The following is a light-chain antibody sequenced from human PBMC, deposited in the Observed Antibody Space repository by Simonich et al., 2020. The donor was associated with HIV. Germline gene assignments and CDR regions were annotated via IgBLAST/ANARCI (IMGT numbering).Light chain of an antibody. CDR3: QQSFSSPWT. J-gene: IGKJ1*01. CDR2: VAS. CDR1: QSISRY. V-gene: IGKV1-39*01. Sequence: DIQMTQSPSSLSASVGNRVTITCRASQSISRYLNLYQQKRRKAPKLLIYVASILPSGVPSRFSGSGSGTDFTLTISSLQPEDFATYYCQQSFSSPWTFGQGTKVAIK.